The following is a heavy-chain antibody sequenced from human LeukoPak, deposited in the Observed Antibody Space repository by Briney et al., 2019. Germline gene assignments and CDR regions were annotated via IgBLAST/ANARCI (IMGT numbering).Heavy chain of an antibody. CDR1: GYTFTNYA. Sequence: ASVKVSCKASGYTFTNYAINWVRQAPGQGLEWVGWISAYSGNTNYAQKLQGRVTMTTDTFTSTAYMELRSLRSDDTAVYYCARDIGVNRFDYWGQGTLITVSS. CDR2: ISAYSGNT. J-gene: IGHJ4*02. CDR3: ARDIGVNRFDY. D-gene: IGHD1-26*01. V-gene: IGHV1-18*01.